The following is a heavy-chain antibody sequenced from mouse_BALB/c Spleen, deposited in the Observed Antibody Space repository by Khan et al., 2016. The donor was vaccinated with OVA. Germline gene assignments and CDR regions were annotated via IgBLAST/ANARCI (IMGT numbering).Heavy chain of an antibody. CDR2: INTHSGAP. CDR1: GYTFTTAG. V-gene: IGHV9-4*02. CDR3: ARGGAAYYRNDGGAMDY. Sequence: QIQLVQSGPELKKPGETVRISCKASGYTFTTAGMQWVQKMPGKGLKWIGWINTHSGAPKYAEDFKGRFAFSLETSASTAYLQITNLKNEDTATYFCARGGAAYYRNDGGAMDYWGQGTSVTVSS. D-gene: IGHD2-14*01. J-gene: IGHJ4*01.